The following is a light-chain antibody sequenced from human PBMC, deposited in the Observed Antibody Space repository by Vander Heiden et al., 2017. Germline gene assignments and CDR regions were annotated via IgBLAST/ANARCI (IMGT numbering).Light chain of an antibody. V-gene: IGLV2-14*03. CDR1: SSDIGGYKY. J-gene: IGLJ3*02. CDR2: DVT. Sequence: QSALTQPASVSGSPGQSITISCTGTSSDIGGYKYVSRYQQHPGKAPKFMIYDVTNRPSGVSNRFSGSKSGNTASLTISGLQAEDEADYYCNSYTSSSTWVFGGGTKLTVL. CDR3: NSYTSSSTWV.